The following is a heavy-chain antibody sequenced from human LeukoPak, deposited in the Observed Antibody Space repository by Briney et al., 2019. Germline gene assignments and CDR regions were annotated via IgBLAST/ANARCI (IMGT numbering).Heavy chain of an antibody. CDR2: IYYSGST. CDR1: GGSISSGGYY. V-gene: IGHV4-31*03. J-gene: IGHJ4*02. D-gene: IGHD2-15*01. CDR3: ARAGSVVVAARRVSGFDY. Sequence: PSETLSLTCTVSGGSISSGGYYWSWIRQHPGKGLEWIGYIYYSGSTYYNPSLKSRVTISVDTSKNQFSLKLSSVTAADTAVYYCARAGSVVVAARRVSGFDYWGQGTLVTVSS.